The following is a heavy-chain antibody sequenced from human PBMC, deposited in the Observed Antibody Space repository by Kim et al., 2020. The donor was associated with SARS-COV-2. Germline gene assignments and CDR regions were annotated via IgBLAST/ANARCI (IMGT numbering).Heavy chain of an antibody. Sequence: SETLSLTCTVSGGSISSGSYYWSWIRQPAGKGLEWIGRIYTSGSTNYNPSLKSRVTISVDTSKNQFSLKLSSVTAADTAVYYCARDHDSSGYGFDYWGQGTLVTVSS. J-gene: IGHJ4*02. V-gene: IGHV4-61*02. CDR3: ARDHDSSGYGFDY. D-gene: IGHD3-22*01. CDR1: GGSISSGSYY. CDR2: IYTSGST.